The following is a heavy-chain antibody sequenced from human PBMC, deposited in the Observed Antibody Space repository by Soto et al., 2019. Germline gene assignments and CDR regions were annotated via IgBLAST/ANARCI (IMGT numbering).Heavy chain of an antibody. V-gene: IGHV3-15*01. Sequence: PGGSLRLSCAASGFTFSNAWMSWVRQAPGKGLEWVGRIKSKTDGGTTDYAAPVKGRFTISRDDSKITLYLQMNSLKTEDTAVYYCTSTYLDFWSGHYNYFDYWGRGALVTVSS. CDR1: GFTFSNAW. J-gene: IGHJ4*02. D-gene: IGHD3-3*01. CDR2: IKSKTDGGTT. CDR3: TSTYLDFWSGHYNYFDY.